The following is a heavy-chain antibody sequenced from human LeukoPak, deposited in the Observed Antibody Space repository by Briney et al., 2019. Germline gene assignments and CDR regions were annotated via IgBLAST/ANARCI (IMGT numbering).Heavy chain of an antibody. D-gene: IGHD5-24*01. V-gene: IGHV4-39*07. J-gene: IGHJ4*02. CDR1: GGSISSSPYY. CDR3: AKMSTAEVCFDY. CDR2: ISYSGST. Sequence: SETLSLTCTVSGGSISSSPYYWGWIRQPPGKGLEWIGYISYSGSTYYNPSLKSRVTMPLDTSKNQSSLKLSSVTAADTAVYYCAKMSTAEVCFDYWGQGTLVTVSS.